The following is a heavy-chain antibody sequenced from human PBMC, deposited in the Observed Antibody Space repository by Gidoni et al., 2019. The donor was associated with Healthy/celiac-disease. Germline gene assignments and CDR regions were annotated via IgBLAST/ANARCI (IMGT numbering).Heavy chain of an antibody. Sequence: QVQLVESGGGVVQPGRSLRLSCAASGFTFSSYGMHWVRQAPGKGLEWVAVISYDGSNKYYADSVKGRFTISRDNSKNTLYLQMNSLRAEDTAVYYCAKSVLSRPYYDILTGYYPPYYYSG. CDR2: ISYDGSNK. V-gene: IGHV3-30*18. D-gene: IGHD3-9*01. J-gene: IGHJ6*01. CDR1: GFTFSSYG. CDR3: AKSVLSRPYYDILTGYYPPYYYSG.